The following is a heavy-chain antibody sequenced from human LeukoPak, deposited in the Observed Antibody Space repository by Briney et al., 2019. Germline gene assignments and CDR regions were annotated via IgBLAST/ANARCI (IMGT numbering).Heavy chain of an antibody. Sequence: PSETLSLTCTVSGGSISSYYWSWIRQPPGKGLEGIGYIYYSGSTNYNPSLKSRVTISVDTSKNQFSLKLSSVTAADTAVYYCARGAVVIKSYDAFDIWGQGTMVTVSS. D-gene: IGHD3-22*01. CDR2: IYYSGST. V-gene: IGHV4-59*01. CDR3: ARGAVVIKSYDAFDI. CDR1: GGSISSYY. J-gene: IGHJ3*02.